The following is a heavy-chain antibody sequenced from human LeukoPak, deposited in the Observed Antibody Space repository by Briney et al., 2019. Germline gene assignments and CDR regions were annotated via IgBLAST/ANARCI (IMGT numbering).Heavy chain of an antibody. CDR1: GGTFSGYY. V-gene: IGHV4-34*01. CDR2: INHSGST. D-gene: IGHD5-12*01. CDR3: ARGHIIVATKGWFDP. J-gene: IGHJ5*02. Sequence: SETLSLTCAVYGGTFSGYYWSWIRQPPGKGLGWIGEINHSGSTNYNPSLKSRVTISVDTSKNQFSLKLSSVTAADTAVYYCARGHIIVATKGWFDPWGQGTLVTVSS.